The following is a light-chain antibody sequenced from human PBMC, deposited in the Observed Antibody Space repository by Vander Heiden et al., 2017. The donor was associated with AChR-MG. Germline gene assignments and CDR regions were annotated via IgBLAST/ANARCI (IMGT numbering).Light chain of an antibody. CDR3: AAWGGNLHGV. J-gene: IGLJ3*02. CDR2: SAN. V-gene: IGLV1-44*01. Sequence: QSVLTQPPSASGAPGQTVTISCSGSRSNIGSNTVSWYQHLPGTAPKLLIHSANQRPSGVPDRFSGSKSGTSASLAISGLQSDDEADYYCAAWGGNLHGVFGGGTKVTVL. CDR1: RSNIGSNT.